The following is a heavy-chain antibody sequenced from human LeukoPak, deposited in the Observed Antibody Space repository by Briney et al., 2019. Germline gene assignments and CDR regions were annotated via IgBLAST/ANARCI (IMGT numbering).Heavy chain of an antibody. CDR2: IIPILGIA. CDR3: ARHPASNWGSWYFDL. Sequence: SVKVSCKASGGTFSSYAISWVRQAPGQGLEWMGRIIPILGIANYAQKFQGRVTITADKSTSTAYIELSSLRSEDTAVYYCARHPASNWGSWYFDLWGRGTLVTVSS. V-gene: IGHV1-69*04. D-gene: IGHD7-27*01. J-gene: IGHJ2*01. CDR1: GGTFSSYA.